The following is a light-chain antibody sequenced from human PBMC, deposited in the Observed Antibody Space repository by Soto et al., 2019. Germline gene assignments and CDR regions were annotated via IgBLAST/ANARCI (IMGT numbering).Light chain of an antibody. CDR1: QSLVYEDGDAF. Sequence: FVMTQSPLSLPVTLGQPASISCRSSQSLVYEDGDAFLNWFHLRPGQSPRRLIYMVSIRAAGIPARFSASGSGTDFTLTISDVQPEDFALYYCHQRQSWPRTFGQGTKVDIK. CDR2: MVS. J-gene: IGKJ1*01. CDR3: HQRQSWPRT. V-gene: IGKV2-30*01.